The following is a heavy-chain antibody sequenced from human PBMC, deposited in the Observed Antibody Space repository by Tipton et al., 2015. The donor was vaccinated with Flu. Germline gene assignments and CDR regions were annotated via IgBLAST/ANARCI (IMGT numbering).Heavy chain of an antibody. CDR2: IKPDGSEG. J-gene: IGHJ3*02. CDR3: VGRIAGNSSI. V-gene: IGHV3-7*01. D-gene: IGHD1-1*01. CDR1: GFTFSTYW. Sequence: QLVQSGGGLVQPGGSLRLSCAASGFTFSTYWMHWVRQAPGQGLEWVANIKPDGSEGYSVDSLKGRFTISRDNAKNSLYLQMNSLRAEDTAVYYCVGRIAGNSSIWGQGAMVTVSS.